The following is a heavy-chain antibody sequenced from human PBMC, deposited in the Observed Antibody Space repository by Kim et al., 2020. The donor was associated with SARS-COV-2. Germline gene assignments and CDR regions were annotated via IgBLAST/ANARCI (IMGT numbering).Heavy chain of an antibody. J-gene: IGHJ4*02. Sequence: GGSLRLSCAASGFTFGDYAMHWVRQAPGKGLEWVSGISWNSGSIGYADSVKGRFTISRDNAKNSLYLQMNSLRAEDTALYYCAKDSGAITFGGVIAESHFDYWGQGTLVTVSS. CDR3: AKDSGAITFGGVIAESHFDY. V-gene: IGHV3-9*01. CDR1: GFTFGDYA. D-gene: IGHD3-16*02. CDR2: ISWNSGSI.